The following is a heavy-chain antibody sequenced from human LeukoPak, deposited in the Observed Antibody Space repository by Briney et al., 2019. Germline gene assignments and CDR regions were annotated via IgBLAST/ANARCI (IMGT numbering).Heavy chain of an antibody. D-gene: IGHD3-3*02. J-gene: IGHJ5*02. CDR1: DDSFSSYY. CDR3: AREHGFEDSLVWFDP. CDR2: MYAFGST. Sequence: PSETLSLTCTVSDDSFSSYYWTWIRQPAGKGLEWIGRMYAFGSTNYNPSLKSRVTISVDTSKNQFSLKLSSVTAADTAVYYCAREHGFEDSLVWFDPWGQGTLVTVSS. V-gene: IGHV4-4*07.